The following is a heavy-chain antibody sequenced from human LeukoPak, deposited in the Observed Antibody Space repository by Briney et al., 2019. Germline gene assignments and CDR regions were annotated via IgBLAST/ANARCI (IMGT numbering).Heavy chain of an antibody. CDR1: GGSISSYY. Sequence: PSETLSLTCTVSGGSISSYYWSWIRQPPGKGLEWIGSIYYSGTTYHNPSLKSRVTISVDTSKNQFSLKLRSVTAADTAVYYCARHEWGITNAFDIWGQGTMVTVSS. CDR2: IYYSGTT. CDR3: ARHEWGITNAFDI. V-gene: IGHV4-39*01. J-gene: IGHJ3*02. D-gene: IGHD1-14*01.